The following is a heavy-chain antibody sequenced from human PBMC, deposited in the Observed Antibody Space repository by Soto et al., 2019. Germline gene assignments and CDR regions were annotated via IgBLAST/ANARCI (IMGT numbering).Heavy chain of an antibody. Sequence: QLQLQESGPGLVKPSETLSLTCTVSGGSISSSSYYWGWIRQPPGKGLEWIGSIYYSGSTYYNLSLKSRVTISVNTFKNQFSLKLSSVPAADTAVYYCARSSGSYVGFSAYNWFDPWGQGTLVTVSS. V-gene: IGHV4-39*01. CDR2: IYYSGST. J-gene: IGHJ5*02. D-gene: IGHD1-26*01. CDR3: ARSSGSYVGFSAYNWFDP. CDR1: GGSISSSSYY.